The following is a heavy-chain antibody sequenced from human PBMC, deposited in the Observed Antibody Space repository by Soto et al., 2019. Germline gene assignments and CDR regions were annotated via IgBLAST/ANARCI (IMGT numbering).Heavy chain of an antibody. J-gene: IGHJ4*02. CDR2: INAGNGNT. CDR3: GRRPLVRGIIPYYFDS. Sequence: ASVKVSCKAPGYTFTSYAMHWVRQAPGQRLEWMGWINAGNGNTKYSQKFQGRVTITRDTSASTAYMELSSLRSEDTAVYYCGRRPLVRGIIPYYFDSWGRGTLVTVSS. V-gene: IGHV1-3*01. D-gene: IGHD3-10*01. CDR1: GYTFTSYA.